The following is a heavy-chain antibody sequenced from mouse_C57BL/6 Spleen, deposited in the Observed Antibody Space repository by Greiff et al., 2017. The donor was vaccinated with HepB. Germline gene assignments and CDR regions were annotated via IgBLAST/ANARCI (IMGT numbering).Heavy chain of an antibody. J-gene: IGHJ3*01. D-gene: IGHD1-1*01. Sequence: EVQLQQSGAELVRPGASVKLSCTASGFNIKDYYMHWVKQRPEQGLEWIGRIDPEDGDTEYAPKFQGKATMTADTSSNTAYLQLSSLTSEDTAVYYCTTGGGIATVVAPDWGQGTLVTVSA. CDR1: GFNIKDYY. CDR3: TTGGGIATVVAPD. V-gene: IGHV14-1*01. CDR2: IDPEDGDT.